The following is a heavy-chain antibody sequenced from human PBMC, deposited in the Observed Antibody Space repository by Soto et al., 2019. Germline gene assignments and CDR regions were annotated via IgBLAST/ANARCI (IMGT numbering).Heavy chain of an antibody. D-gene: IGHD4-17*01. CDR1: GFTFSSYA. Sequence: EVQLLESGGGLVQPGGSLRLSCAASGFTFSSYAMSWVRQAPGKGLEWVSAISGSGGSTYYADSVKGRFTISRDNSKNTLYLQMNSPRAEDTAVYYCAKDAWTTVIRYVPEHWYFDLWGRGTLVTVSS. J-gene: IGHJ2*01. CDR3: AKDAWTTVIRYVPEHWYFDL. CDR2: ISGSGGST. V-gene: IGHV3-23*01.